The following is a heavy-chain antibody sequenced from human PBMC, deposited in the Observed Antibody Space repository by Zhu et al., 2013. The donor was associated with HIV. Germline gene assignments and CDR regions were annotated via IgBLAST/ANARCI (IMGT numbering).Heavy chain of an antibody. D-gene: IGHD3-16*02. CDR3: ARGLHDYVWGSYRQGDAFDI. CDR1: GGSFSGYY. J-gene: IGHJ3*02. Sequence: QVQLQQWGAGLLKPSETLSLTCAVYGGSFSGYYWSWIRQPPGKGLEWIGEINHSGSTNYNPSLKSRVTISVDTSKNQFSLKLSSVTAADTAVYYCARGLHDYVWGSYRQGDAFDIWGQGQWSPSLQ. V-gene: IGHV4-34*01. CDR2: INHSGST.